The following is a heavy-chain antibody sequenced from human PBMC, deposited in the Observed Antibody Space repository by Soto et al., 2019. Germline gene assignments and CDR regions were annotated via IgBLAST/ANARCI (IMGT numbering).Heavy chain of an antibody. CDR1: GGSFSGYY. CDR3: ASTSYYYGSGSHTSGGWFGP. CDR2: INHSGST. V-gene: IGHV4-34*01. D-gene: IGHD3-10*01. J-gene: IGHJ5*02. Sequence: SETLSLTCAVYGGSFSGYYWSWIRQPPGKGLEWIGEINHSGSTNYNPSLKSRVTISVDTSKNQFSLKLSSVTAADTAVYYCASTSYYYGSGSHTSGGWFGPWGQGTLVTVSS.